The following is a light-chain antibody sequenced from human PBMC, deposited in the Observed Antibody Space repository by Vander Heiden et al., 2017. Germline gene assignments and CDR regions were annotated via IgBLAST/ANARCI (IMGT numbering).Light chain of an antibody. CDR2: KDS. V-gene: IGLV3-25*03. CDR1: AMPQQY. CDR3: QSTDTSGPYVV. Sequence: SSELTQPPSVSVPPGQTARTTRSGDAMPQQYVYWYQQRPGQTPVMVMYKDSERPSGIPERFSGSSSETTVTLTITGVQAEDEADYYCQSTDTSGPYVVFGGGTQLTVL. J-gene: IGLJ3*02.